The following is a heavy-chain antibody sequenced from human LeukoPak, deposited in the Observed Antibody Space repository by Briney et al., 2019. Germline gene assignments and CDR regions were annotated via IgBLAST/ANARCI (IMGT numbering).Heavy chain of an antibody. Sequence: GGSLRLSCSASGFTFSSYAMHWVRQAPGKGLEYVSGISRNGDNTHYADSVKGRFTISRDNSKNTLYLQMSSLRAEDTAVYYCVKDSSGDCSSISCYLADWGQGTPVTVSS. CDR3: VKDSSGDCSSISCYLAD. V-gene: IGHV3-64D*06. CDR1: GFTFSSYA. D-gene: IGHD2-2*01. J-gene: IGHJ4*02. CDR2: ISRNGDNT.